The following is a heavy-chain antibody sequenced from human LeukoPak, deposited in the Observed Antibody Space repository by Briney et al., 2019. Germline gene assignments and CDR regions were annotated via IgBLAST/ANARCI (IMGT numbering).Heavy chain of an antibody. CDR3: ARVGYIGSSWLLDY. J-gene: IGHJ4*02. D-gene: IGHD1-26*01. Sequence: SETLSLTCTVSGGSITSYYWGWVRQPAGKGLEWIGRIYTTGRTDHHPSLNSRLTMSVDTSKNQFSLNLSSVTAADTAVYYCARVGYIGSSWLLDYWGQGALVIVSS. CDR2: IYTTGRT. CDR1: GGSITSYY. V-gene: IGHV4-4*07.